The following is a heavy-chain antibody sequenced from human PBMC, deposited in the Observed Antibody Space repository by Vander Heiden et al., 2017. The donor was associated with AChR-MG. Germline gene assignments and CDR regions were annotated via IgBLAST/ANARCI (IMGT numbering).Heavy chain of an antibody. CDR1: GFTFDDYA. J-gene: IGHJ3*02. V-gene: IGHV3-9*01. Sequence: EVQLVESGGGLVQPGRSLRLSCAASGFTFDDYAMHWVRQAPGKGLEWVSGISWNSGSIGYADSVKGRFTISRDNAKNSLYLQMNSLRAEDTALYYCAKDMDYTGDAFDIWGQGTMVTVSS. D-gene: IGHD4-4*01. CDR3: AKDMDYTGDAFDI. CDR2: ISWNSGSI.